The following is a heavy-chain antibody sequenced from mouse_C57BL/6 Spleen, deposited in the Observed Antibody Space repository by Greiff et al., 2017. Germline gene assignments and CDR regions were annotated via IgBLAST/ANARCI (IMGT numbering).Heavy chain of an antibody. D-gene: IGHD2-4*01. CDR3: ARLDDYDDYAMDY. J-gene: IGHJ4*01. V-gene: IGHV5-17*01. CDR1: GFTFSDYG. CDR2: ISSGSSTI. Sequence: DVMLVESGGGLVKPGGSLKLSCAASGFTFSDYGMHWVRQAPEKGLEWVAYISSGSSTIYYADTVKGRFTISRDNAKNTLFLQMTSLRSEDTAMYYCARLDDYDDYAMDYWGQGTSVTVSS.